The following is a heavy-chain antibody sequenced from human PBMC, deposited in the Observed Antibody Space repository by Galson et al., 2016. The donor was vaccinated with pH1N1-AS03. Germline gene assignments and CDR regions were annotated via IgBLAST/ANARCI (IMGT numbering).Heavy chain of an antibody. CDR1: GFTFRTFS. Sequence: SLRLSCAASGFTFRTFSIYWVRQAPGKGLEYVSGISDNGINTYYADPVKARFTISRDKSKNTVYLQMSSLRTKDTAVYYCIKEGNRLQSRRSDAFDIWGRGTMVTVSS. CDR3: IKEGNRLQSRRSDAFDI. CDR2: ISDNGINT. V-gene: IGHV3-64D*06. D-gene: IGHD5-18*01. J-gene: IGHJ3*02.